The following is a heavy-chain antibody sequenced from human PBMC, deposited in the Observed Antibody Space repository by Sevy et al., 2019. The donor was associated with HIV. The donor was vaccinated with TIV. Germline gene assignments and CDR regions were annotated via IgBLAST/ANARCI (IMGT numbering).Heavy chain of an antibody. D-gene: IGHD4-17*01. Sequence: ASVKVSCKASGYTFTDYYIHWVRQAPGQGLEWMAWINPNDGVTNYAQRFQGGVTVTRDTSVSTADMELRGLRYDETAIYYCARLTTKPTSDLYGMDVWGQGTTVTVSS. CDR2: INPNDGVT. J-gene: IGHJ6*02. CDR1: GYTFTDYY. CDR3: ARLTTKPTSDLYGMDV. V-gene: IGHV1-2*02.